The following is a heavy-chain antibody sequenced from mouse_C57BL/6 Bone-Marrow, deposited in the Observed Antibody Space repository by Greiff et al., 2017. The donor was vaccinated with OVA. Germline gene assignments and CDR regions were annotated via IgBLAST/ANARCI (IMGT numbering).Heavy chain of an antibody. Sequence: EVQLQQSGPELVKPGASVKISCKASGYSFTGYYMNWVKQSPEKSLEWIGEINPSTGGTTYNQKFKAKATLTVDKSSSTAYMQLKSLTSEESAVYYCAREGYMVREPAWFAYWGQGTLVTVSA. CDR3: AREGYMVREPAWFAY. CDR1: GYSFTGYY. J-gene: IGHJ3*01. D-gene: IGHD2-1*01. CDR2: INPSTGGT. V-gene: IGHV1-42*01.